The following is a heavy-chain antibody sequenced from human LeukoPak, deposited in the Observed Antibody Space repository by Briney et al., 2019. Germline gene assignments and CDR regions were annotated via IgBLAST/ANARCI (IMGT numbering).Heavy chain of an antibody. CDR2: IYPGDSDT. V-gene: IGHV5-51*01. Sequence: GESLKISCKGSGYSFTSYWIGWVRQMPGKGLEWMGIIYPGDSDTRYSPSFQGQVTISADKSIGTAYLQWSSLKASDTAMYYCARRGYCSSTSCYRFDPWGQGTLVTVSS. D-gene: IGHD2-2*03. J-gene: IGHJ5*02. CDR3: ARRGYCSSTSCYRFDP. CDR1: GYSFTSYW.